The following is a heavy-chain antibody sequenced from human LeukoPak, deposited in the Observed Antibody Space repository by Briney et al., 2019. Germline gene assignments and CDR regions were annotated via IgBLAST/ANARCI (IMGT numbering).Heavy chain of an antibody. CDR1: GGTFSSYA. Sequence: SVKVSCEASGGTFSSYAISWVRQAPGQGLEWMGGIIPIFGTANYAQKFQGRVTITTDESTSTAYMELSSLRSEDTAVYYCAGVRIAAAGTGNYYYYYMDVWGKGTTVTASS. V-gene: IGHV1-69*05. CDR2: IIPIFGTA. D-gene: IGHD6-13*01. J-gene: IGHJ6*03. CDR3: AGVRIAAAGTGNYYYYYMDV.